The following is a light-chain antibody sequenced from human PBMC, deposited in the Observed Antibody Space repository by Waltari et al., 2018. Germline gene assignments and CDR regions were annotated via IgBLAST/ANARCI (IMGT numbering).Light chain of an antibody. J-gene: IGKJ1*01. CDR1: RDISTW. CDR2: DGY. CDR3: QQYYSLPWA. Sequence: DIQMTQSPSSVSASVGDGVTIPCRASRDISTWLAWYQQKPGKTPNLLIYDGYTLQSGVPSRFSGSGSGTVFTLTISSLQAEDVAVYYCQQYYSLPWAFGQGTKVEIK. V-gene: IGKV1-12*01.